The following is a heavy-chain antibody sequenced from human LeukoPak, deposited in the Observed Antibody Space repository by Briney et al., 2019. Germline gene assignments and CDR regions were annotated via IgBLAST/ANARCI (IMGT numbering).Heavy chain of an antibody. CDR2: IKQDGSEK. CDR1: GFTFSSCG. Sequence: PGGSLRLSCAASGFTFSSCGMNWVRQAPGKGLEWVANIKQDGSEKYYVDSVKGRFTISRDNAKNSLYLQMNSLRAEDTAVYYCATILTVAGPYWYFDLWGRGTLVTVSS. J-gene: IGHJ2*01. D-gene: IGHD6-19*01. V-gene: IGHV3-7*01. CDR3: ATILTVAGPYWYFDL.